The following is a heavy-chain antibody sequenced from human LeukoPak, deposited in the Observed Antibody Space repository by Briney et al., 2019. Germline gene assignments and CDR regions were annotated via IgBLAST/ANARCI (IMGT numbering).Heavy chain of an antibody. D-gene: IGHD4-17*01. CDR3: ARELGDESFDY. J-gene: IGHJ4*02. CDR2: IYYSGST. CDR1: GGSISSYH. Sequence: SETLSLTCTVSGGSISSYHWSWIRQPPGKGLEWIGYIYYSGSTNYNPSLKSRVTISVDTSKNQFSLKLSSVTAADTAVYYCARELGDESFDYWGQGTLVTVSS. V-gene: IGHV4-59*01.